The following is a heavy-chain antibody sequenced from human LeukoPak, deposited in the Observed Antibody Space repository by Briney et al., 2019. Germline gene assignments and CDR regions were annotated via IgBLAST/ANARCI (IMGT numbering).Heavy chain of an antibody. CDR2: IYYSGST. J-gene: IGHJ4*02. CDR3: ARTRDLSYFDY. V-gene: IGHV4-59*01. CDR1: GGSINNYY. Sequence: SETLSLTCTVSGGSINNYYWSWIRQPPGKGLEWIGYIYYSGSTNYNPSLKSRVTISVDTSKNQFSLKLSSVTAADTAVYYCARTRDLSYFDYWGQGTLVTVSS.